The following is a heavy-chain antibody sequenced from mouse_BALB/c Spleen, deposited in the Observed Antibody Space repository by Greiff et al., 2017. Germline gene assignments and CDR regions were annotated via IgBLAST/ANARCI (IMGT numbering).Heavy chain of an antibody. Sequence: LMKPGASVKISCKATGYTFSSYWIEWVKQRPGHGLEWIGEILPGSGSTNYNEKFKGKATFTADTSSNTAYMQLSSLTSEDSAVYYCARSGDGTGGFAYWGQGTLVTVSA. CDR2: ILPGSGST. J-gene: IGHJ3*01. D-gene: IGHD2-1*01. V-gene: IGHV1-9*01. CDR3: ARSGDGTGGFAY. CDR1: GYTFSSYW.